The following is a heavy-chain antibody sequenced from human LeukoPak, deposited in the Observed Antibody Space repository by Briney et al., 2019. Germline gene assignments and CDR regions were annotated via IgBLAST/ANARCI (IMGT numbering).Heavy chain of an antibody. V-gene: IGHV1-18*04. CDR3: ARGGPEEGNWSGYYFGPNWFDP. J-gene: IGHJ5*02. Sequence: ASVKVSCKASGYTFTSHKMHWVRQAPGQGLEWMGWISAYNGNTNYAQKLQGRVTMTTDTSTSTAYMELRSLRSDDTAVYYCARGGPEEGNWSGYYFGPNWFDPWGQGTLVTVSS. CDR1: GYTFTSHK. CDR2: ISAYNGNT. D-gene: IGHD3-3*01.